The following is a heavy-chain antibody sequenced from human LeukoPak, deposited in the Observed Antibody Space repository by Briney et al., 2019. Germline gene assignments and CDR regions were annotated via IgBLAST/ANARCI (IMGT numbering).Heavy chain of an antibody. CDR1: GGTVSSYA. V-gene: IGHV1-69*01. CDR3: ARVEGTPYYYGMDV. D-gene: IGHD1-1*01. Sequence: VSSVKVSCKASGGTVSSYAISWVRQAPGQGLEWMGGIIPIFGTANYAQKFQGRVTITADESTSTAYMELSSLRSEDTAVYYCARVEGTPYYYGMDVWGKGTTVTVSS. J-gene: IGHJ6*04. CDR2: IIPIFGTA.